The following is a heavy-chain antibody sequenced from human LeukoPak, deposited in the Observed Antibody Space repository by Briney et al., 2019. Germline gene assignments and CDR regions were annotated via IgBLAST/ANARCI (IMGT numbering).Heavy chain of an antibody. CDR3: AREVTMLNFDY. V-gene: IGHV4-31*03. J-gene: IGHJ4*02. D-gene: IGHD3-10*02. CDR1: GGSISSGGYY. CDR2: IYYSGST. Sequence: SETLSLTCTVSGGSISSGGYYWSWIRQHPGKGLEWIGYIYYSGSTYYNPSLKSRATISVDTSKNQFSLKLSSVTAADTAVYYCAREVTMLNFDYWGQGTLVTVSS.